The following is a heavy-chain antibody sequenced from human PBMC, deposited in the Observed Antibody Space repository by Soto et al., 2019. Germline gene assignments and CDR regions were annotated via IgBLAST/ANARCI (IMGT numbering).Heavy chain of an antibody. D-gene: IGHD3-3*01. CDR2: INHSGNT. Sequence: QVQLQQWGAGLLKPSETLSLTCAVYGGSFSGFYWSWIRQPPGKGLEWIGEINHSGNTNYNPSLKSRVTISLDKSKNQFSLKLNSVTAADTAMYYCASTQGGFLELFDPTSSGRQIDYWGQGTLVTVSS. CDR3: ASTQGGFLELFDPTSSGRQIDY. V-gene: IGHV4-34*01. J-gene: IGHJ4*02. CDR1: GGSFSGFY.